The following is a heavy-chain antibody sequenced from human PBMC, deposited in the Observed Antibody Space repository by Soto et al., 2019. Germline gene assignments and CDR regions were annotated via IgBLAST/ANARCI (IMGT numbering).Heavy chain of an antibody. Sequence: GGSLRLSCAASGFTFSSYWMHWVRQAPGKGLVWVSRINSDGSSTSYADSVKGRFTISRDNAKNTVYLQMNSLRAEDTAVYYCASIGHVLRFLEWHIYWGQGTLVTVSS. CDR1: GFTFSSYW. V-gene: IGHV3-74*01. CDR3: ASIGHVLRFLEWHIY. CDR2: INSDGSST. J-gene: IGHJ4*02. D-gene: IGHD3-3*01.